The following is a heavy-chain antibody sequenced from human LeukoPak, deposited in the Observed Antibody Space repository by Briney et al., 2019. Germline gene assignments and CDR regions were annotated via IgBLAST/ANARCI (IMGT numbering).Heavy chain of an antibody. CDR1: GYTFSSYW. J-gene: IGHJ4*02. CDR3: ARDLGMVRGIIGY. V-gene: IGHV3-7*01. Sequence: GGSLRLSCAASGYTFSSYWMSRVRQAPGKGLEWVANIKQDGSEKYYVDSVKGRFTISRDNAKNSLYLQMNSLRAEDTAVYYCARDLGMVRGIIGYWGQGTLVTVSS. CDR2: IKQDGSEK. D-gene: IGHD3-10*01.